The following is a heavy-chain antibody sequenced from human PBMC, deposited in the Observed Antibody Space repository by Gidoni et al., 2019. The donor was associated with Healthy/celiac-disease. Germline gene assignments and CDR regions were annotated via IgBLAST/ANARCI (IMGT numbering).Heavy chain of an antibody. CDR3: ARRGSYQGSYYFDY. CDR1: GGAISSYY. Sequence: QVQLHESGPGLVKPPATLSLTCSVSGGAISSYYLCWIRQLPGKGLEWIGYIYYSGSTNYNPSLKSRVTISVDTSKNQFSLKLSSVTAADTAVYYCARRGSYQGSYYFDYWGQGTLVTVSS. D-gene: IGHD1-26*01. J-gene: IGHJ4*02. CDR2: IYYSGST. V-gene: IGHV4-59*08.